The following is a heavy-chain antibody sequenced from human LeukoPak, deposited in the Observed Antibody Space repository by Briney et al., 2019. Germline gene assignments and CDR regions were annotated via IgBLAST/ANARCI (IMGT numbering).Heavy chain of an antibody. Sequence: SETLSLTCTVSGGSISSYYWSWIRQPPGKGLEWIGYIYYSGSTNYNPSLKSRVTISVDTSKNQFSLKLSSVTAADTAVYYCAREGYDSSGYYYNYWGQGILVTVSS. CDR1: GGSISSYY. CDR2: IYYSGST. J-gene: IGHJ4*02. V-gene: IGHV4-59*01. CDR3: AREGYDSSGYYYNY. D-gene: IGHD3-22*01.